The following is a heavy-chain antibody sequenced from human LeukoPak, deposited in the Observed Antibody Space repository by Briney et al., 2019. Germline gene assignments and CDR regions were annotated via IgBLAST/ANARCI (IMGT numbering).Heavy chain of an antibody. D-gene: IGHD6-13*01. CDR2: INPSTGST. CDR3: ARDSVLAAALDY. CDR1: GYTFTSYY. Sequence: ASVKVSFKASGYTFTSYYMHWVRQAPGQGLEWMGIINPSTGSTSYAQKSQGRVTMTSDTSTSTVYMELSSLRSEDTAVYYCARDSVLAAALDYWGQGTLVTVSS. V-gene: IGHV1-46*01. J-gene: IGHJ4*02.